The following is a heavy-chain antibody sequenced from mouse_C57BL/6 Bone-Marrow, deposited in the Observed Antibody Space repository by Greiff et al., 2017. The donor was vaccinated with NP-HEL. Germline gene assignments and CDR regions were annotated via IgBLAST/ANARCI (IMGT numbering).Heavy chain of an antibody. CDR1: DSEVFPIAY. CDR2: ILPSIGRT. Sequence: QVQLQQSGSELRSPGSSVKLSCKDFDSEVFPIAYMSWVRQKPGHGFEWIGGILPSIGRTIYGEKFEDKATLDADTLSNTAYLELNSLTSEDSAIYYCARRRDYGSSYWYFDVWGTGTTVTVSS. CDR3: ARRRDYGSSYWYFDV. D-gene: IGHD1-1*01. J-gene: IGHJ1*03. V-gene: IGHV15-2*01.